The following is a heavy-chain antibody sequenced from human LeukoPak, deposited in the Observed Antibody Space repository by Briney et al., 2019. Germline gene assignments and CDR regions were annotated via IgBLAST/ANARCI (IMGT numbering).Heavy chain of an antibody. J-gene: IGHJ4*02. CDR3: ARGERWLQFPDY. CDR2: MNPNSGNT. CDR1: GYTFTSYD. Sequence: GATVKVSCKASGYTFTSYDINWVRQATGQGLEWMGWMNPNSGNTGYAQKFQGRVTITRNTSISTAYMELSSLRSEDTAVYYCARGERWLQFPDYWGQGTLVTVSS. V-gene: IGHV1-8*03. D-gene: IGHD5-24*01.